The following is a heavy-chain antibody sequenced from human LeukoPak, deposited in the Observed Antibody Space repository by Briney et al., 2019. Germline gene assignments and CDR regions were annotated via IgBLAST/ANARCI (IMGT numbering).Heavy chain of an antibody. Sequence: GGSLRLSCAASGFTFSSYSMNWVRQAPGKGLEWVSSISSSSSYIYYADSVKGRFTISRDNVKNSLYLQMNSLRAEDTAVYYCARAGITMVRGVIIRKGNWFDPWGQGTLVTVSS. CDR1: GFTFSSYS. CDR2: ISSSSSYI. V-gene: IGHV3-21*01. D-gene: IGHD3-10*01. CDR3: ARAGITMVRGVIIRKGNWFDP. J-gene: IGHJ5*02.